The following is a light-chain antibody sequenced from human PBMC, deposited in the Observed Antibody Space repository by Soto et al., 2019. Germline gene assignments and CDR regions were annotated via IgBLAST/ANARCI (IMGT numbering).Light chain of an antibody. CDR1: QHIGSW. CDR2: DAS. Sequence: IERTRAPSGMTVSVGDSRLINCRASQHIGSWLAWYQQQPGKAPKLLIYDASNLETGVLSRFCGSGSFIDFNLTISSLQPQDLPTCYCAQHDNEGPTFGAGTKVDIK. CDR3: AQHDNEGPT. J-gene: IGKJ4*01. V-gene: IGKV1-33*01.